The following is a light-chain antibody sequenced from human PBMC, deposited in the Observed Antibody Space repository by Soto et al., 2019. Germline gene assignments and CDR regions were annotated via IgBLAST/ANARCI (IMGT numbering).Light chain of an antibody. CDR1: QSISNN. V-gene: IGKV3-15*01. J-gene: IGKJ5*01. CDR2: GAS. Sequence: EIVMTQSPVTLSVSPGDRATLSCKASQSISNNLAWYQQKPGQAPRLLIYGASTRATGIPARFSGIGSGTEFTLIISSLQSEDSGVYFCQQYKNWPPITFGQGTRLEI. CDR3: QQYKNWPPIT.